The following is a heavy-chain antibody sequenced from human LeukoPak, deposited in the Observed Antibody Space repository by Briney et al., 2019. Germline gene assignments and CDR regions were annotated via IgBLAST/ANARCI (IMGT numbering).Heavy chain of an antibody. J-gene: IGHJ4*02. CDR1: GGSISSYY. D-gene: IGHD3-16*01. CDR2: IYYSGST. Sequence: SETLSLTCTVSGGSISSYYWSWIRQPPGKGLEWIGYIYYSGSTNYNPSLKSRVTISVDTSKNQFSLKLSSVTAADTAVYYCAISRWGYFDYWGQGTLVTVSS. CDR3: AISRWGYFDY. V-gene: IGHV4-59*08.